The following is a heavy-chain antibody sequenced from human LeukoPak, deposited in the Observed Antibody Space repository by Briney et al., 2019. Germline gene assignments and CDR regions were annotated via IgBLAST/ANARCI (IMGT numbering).Heavy chain of an antibody. V-gene: IGHV4-59*11. CDR3: ARGWELLEFDY. CDR1: GGSISSHY. Sequence: SETLSLTCTVSGGSISSHYWSWIRQPPGKGLEWIGYIYYSGSTNYNPSLKSRVTISVDTSKNQFSLKLSSVTAAETAVYYCARGWELLEFDYWGQGTLVTVSS. J-gene: IGHJ4*02. CDR2: IYYSGST. D-gene: IGHD1-26*01.